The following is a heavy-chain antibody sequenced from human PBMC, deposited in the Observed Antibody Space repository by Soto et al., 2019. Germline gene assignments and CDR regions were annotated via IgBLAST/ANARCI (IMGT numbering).Heavy chain of an antibody. D-gene: IGHD1-26*01. CDR1: GGSISSSSYY. CDR2: IYYSGST. V-gene: IGHV4-39*01. CDR3: ARSSIVGALGWFDP. Sequence: SETLSLTCTVSGGSISSSSYYWGWIRQPPGKGLEWIGSIYYSGSTYYNPSLKSRVTISVDTSKNQFSLKLSSVTAADTAVYYCARSSIVGALGWFDPWGQGTLVTVSS. J-gene: IGHJ5*02.